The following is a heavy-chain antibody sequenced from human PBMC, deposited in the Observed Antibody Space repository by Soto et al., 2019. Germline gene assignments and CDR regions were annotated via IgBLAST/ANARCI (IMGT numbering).Heavy chain of an antibody. CDR2: IYHSGST. Sequence: PSETLSLTCTVSGGSISSSNWWSWVRQPPGKGLEWIGEIYHSGSTNYNPSLKSRVTISVDKSKNQFSLKLSSVTAADTAVYYCARARGYCTNGVCPKNFDYWGQGTRVTVSS. V-gene: IGHV4-4*02. CDR3: ARARGYCTNGVCPKNFDY. CDR1: GGSISSSNW. J-gene: IGHJ4*02. D-gene: IGHD2-8*01.